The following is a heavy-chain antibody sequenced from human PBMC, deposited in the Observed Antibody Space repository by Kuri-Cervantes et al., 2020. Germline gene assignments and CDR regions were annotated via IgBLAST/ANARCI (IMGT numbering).Heavy chain of an antibody. Sequence: ASVKVSCKASGYTFTSYAMHWVRQAPGQRLEWMGWINAGNGNTKYSQKFQGRVTITRDTSASTAYMGLSSLRSEDTAVYYCARGELYGSGNPSLDYWGQGTLVTVSS. CDR3: ARGELYGSGNPSLDY. CDR2: INAGNGNT. D-gene: IGHD6-19*01. V-gene: IGHV1-3*01. J-gene: IGHJ4*02. CDR1: GYTFTSYA.